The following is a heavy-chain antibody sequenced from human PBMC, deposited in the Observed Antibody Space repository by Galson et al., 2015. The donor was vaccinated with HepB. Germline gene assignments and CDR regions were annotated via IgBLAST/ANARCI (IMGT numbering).Heavy chain of an antibody. J-gene: IGHJ5*01. CDR2: ISYGGSNK. V-gene: IGHV3-30*09. CDR1: GFIFNDYA. Sequence: SLRLSCASSGFIFNDYAMHWVRQAPGKGLEWVAIISYGGSNKYYADSVKGRFAISRDNTKNTLYVQMNSLRTEDTAVYFCARDPYRSGWFDSWGRGTLVTVSS. D-gene: IGHD2-15*01. CDR3: ARDPYRSGWFDS.